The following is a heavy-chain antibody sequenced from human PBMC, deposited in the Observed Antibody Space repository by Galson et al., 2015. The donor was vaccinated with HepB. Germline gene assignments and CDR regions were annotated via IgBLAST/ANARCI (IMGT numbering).Heavy chain of an antibody. J-gene: IGHJ4*02. CDR3: TRDTNRHSSGWYFGY. V-gene: IGHV3-30*04. CDR1: GFTFSSYA. D-gene: IGHD6-19*01. CDR2: TSYNGKIT. Sequence: SLRLSCAASGFTFSSYAMHWVRQAPGKGLEWVAVTSYNGKITSYADSVKGRFTISRDNSKNTLFLQINSLRPEDTAVYYCTRDTNRHSSGWYFGYWGQGTLVTVSS.